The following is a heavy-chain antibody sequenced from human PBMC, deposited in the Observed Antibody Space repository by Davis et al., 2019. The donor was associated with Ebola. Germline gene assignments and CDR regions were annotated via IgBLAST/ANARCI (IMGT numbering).Heavy chain of an antibody. V-gene: IGHV4-34*01. CDR3: ASFVGVNWFDP. J-gene: IGHJ5*02. CDR2: INHSGST. D-gene: IGHD2-8*01. Sequence: MPGGSLRLSCAVHGGSFSDYYWNWIRQAPGKGLEWIGEINHSGSTNYNPSLKSRVVISTDTSKKQFSLRLSSVTAADTAVYYCASFVGVNWFDPWGQGTLVTVSS. CDR1: GGSFSDYY.